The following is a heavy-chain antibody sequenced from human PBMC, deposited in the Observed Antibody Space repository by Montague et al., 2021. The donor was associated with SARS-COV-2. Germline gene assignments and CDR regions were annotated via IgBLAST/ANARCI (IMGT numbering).Heavy chain of an antibody. CDR1: GGSISSDY. D-gene: IGHD5-24*01. CDR2: IYYRGTT. V-gene: IGHV4-59*01. Sequence: SETLSLTCSVSGGSISSDYWSWTRQSPGKGLEWIGYIYYRGTTNYNPSLKSRVTFSVDTSKNQFSLKLISVTAADTAVYFCARGDRWNWFDPWGQGVLVTVSS. J-gene: IGHJ5*02. CDR3: ARGDRWNWFDP.